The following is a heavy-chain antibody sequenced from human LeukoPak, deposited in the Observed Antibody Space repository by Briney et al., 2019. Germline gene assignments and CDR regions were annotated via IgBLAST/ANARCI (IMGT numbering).Heavy chain of an antibody. Sequence: GGSLRLSCAASGFSFRNYAMSWVRQAPAGGPECVSSLRGNDETFYADSVKGRFTLSRDDSKNTAYLQLNNLRVEDTAIYYCAKANWVSNADAVWWGQGTQVTVSS. V-gene: IGHV3-23*01. CDR2: LRGNDET. CDR3: AKANWVSNADAVW. CDR1: GFSFRNYA. J-gene: IGHJ4*02. D-gene: IGHD1-1*01.